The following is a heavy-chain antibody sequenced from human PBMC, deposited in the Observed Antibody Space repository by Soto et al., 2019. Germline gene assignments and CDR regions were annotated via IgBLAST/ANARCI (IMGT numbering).Heavy chain of an antibody. V-gene: IGHV3-30*18. CDR3: AKVTVRYNYGSGDH. CDR1: GFTFSNYA. CDR2: ISYDGNNK. D-gene: IGHD3-10*01. J-gene: IGHJ4*02. Sequence: QVQLVESGGGVVQPGRSLRLSCAASGFTFSNYAMHWVRQAPGKGLEWVAVISYDGNNKYYSESVKGRFTISRDIAKQALYRQMNSLRAEDTAVYYCAKVTVRYNYGSGDHWGQGTLVTVSS.